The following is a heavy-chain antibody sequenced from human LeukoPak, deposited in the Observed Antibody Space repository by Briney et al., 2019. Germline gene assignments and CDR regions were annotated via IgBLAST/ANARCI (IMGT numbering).Heavy chain of an antibody. CDR3: AKDDYSNYGGFDY. V-gene: IGHV3-9*01. CDR1: GFTVSSNY. D-gene: IGHD4-4*01. J-gene: IGHJ4*02. CDR2: ISWNSGSI. Sequence: GGSLRLSCAASGFTVSSNYMSWVRQAPGKGLEWVSGISWNSGSIGYADSVKGRFTISRDNAKNSLYLQMNSLRAEDTALYYCAKDDYSNYGGFDYWGQGTLVTVSS.